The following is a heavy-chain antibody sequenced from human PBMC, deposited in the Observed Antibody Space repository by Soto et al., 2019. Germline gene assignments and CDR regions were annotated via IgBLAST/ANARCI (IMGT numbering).Heavy chain of an antibody. D-gene: IGHD2-2*01. CDR3: ARGLGTQLTRVGYCYYGMDV. Sequence: QVQLQQWGAELLKPSETLSLTCAVYGGSFSGYYWSWIRQPPGKGLEWIGEINHSGSTNYNPSLKSRVTISVDTSKNQFSLKLSSVTAADTAVYYCARGLGTQLTRVGYCYYGMDVWGQGTTVTVSS. V-gene: IGHV4-34*01. CDR1: GGSFSGYY. CDR2: INHSGST. J-gene: IGHJ6*02.